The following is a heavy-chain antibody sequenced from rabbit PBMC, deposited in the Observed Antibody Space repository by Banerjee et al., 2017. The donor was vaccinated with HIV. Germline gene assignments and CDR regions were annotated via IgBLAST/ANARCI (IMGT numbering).Heavy chain of an antibody. CDR1: GFDFSSAG. V-gene: IGHV1S40*01. CDR2: IDTSSGST. Sequence: QSLEESGGDLVKPGASLTLTCTASGFDFSSAGVSWVRQAPGKGLEWIACIDTSSGSTYYATWAKGRFTVSKTSSTTVTLQMTSLTAADTATYFCARDNGYSGYDLWGPGTLVTVS. D-gene: IGHD1-1*01. CDR3: ARDNGYSGYDL. J-gene: IGHJ4*01.